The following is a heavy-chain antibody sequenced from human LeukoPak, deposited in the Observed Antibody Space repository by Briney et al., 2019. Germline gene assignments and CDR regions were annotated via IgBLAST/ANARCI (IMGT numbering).Heavy chain of an antibody. CDR3: ATRYNWGRY. V-gene: IGHV3-7*01. CDR1: GFTFSSYL. CDR2: IKQDGSDK. J-gene: IGHJ4*02. Sequence: GGSLRLSCAASGFTFSSYLMSWFRQAPGKGLEWVANIKQDGSDKYYVDSVKGRSTISRDNAKNSLYLQMNSLRAEDTAVYYCATRYNWGRYWGQGTLVTVSS. D-gene: IGHD7-27*01.